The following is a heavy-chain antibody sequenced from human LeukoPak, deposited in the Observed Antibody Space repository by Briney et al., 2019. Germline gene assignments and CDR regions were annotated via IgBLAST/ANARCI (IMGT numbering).Heavy chain of an antibody. V-gene: IGHV4-59*12. CDR3: ATTRGVITLDGYHYYIDV. D-gene: IGHD3-10*01. CDR2: ISYSGRT. CDR1: GVSISRSY. Sequence: PSETLSLTCAVSGVSISRSYWSWIRQPPGKRLEWIAYISYSGRTHYNPSLESRVTISLDTSKNQFSLKVRSVTAADTAVYYCATTRGVITLDGYHYYIDVWGKGTTVTVSS. J-gene: IGHJ6*03.